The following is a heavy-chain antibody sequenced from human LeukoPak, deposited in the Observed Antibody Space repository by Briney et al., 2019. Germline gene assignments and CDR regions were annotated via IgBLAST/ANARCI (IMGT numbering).Heavy chain of an antibody. Sequence: GGSLRLSCAASGFIVSSNYMSWVRQASGKGLEWVSAISGSGGSTYYADSVKGRFTISRDNSKNTLYVQMNSLRAEDTAVYYCAKGFTAMVDYWGQGTLVTVSS. J-gene: IGHJ4*02. CDR2: ISGSGGST. CDR3: AKGFTAMVDY. D-gene: IGHD5-18*01. V-gene: IGHV3-23*01. CDR1: GFIVSSNY.